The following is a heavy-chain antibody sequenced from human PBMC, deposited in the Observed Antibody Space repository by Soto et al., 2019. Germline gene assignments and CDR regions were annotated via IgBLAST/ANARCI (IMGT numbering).Heavy chain of an antibody. J-gene: IGHJ6*02. CDR2: IYWNDDK. Sequence: QITLKESGPTPVKPTQTLTLTCTFSGFSLSTSGVGVGWIRQPPGKALEWLALIYWNDDKRYSPSLKSRLTITKDTSKNQVVLTMTNMDPVDTATYYCAHTRGRGYSGHRMYYYYYGMDVWGQGTTVTVSS. V-gene: IGHV2-5*01. CDR1: GFSLSTSGVG. D-gene: IGHD5-12*01. CDR3: AHTRGRGYSGHRMYYYYYGMDV.